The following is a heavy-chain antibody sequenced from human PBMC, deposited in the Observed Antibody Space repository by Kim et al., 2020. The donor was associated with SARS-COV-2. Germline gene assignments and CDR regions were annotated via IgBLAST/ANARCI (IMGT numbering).Heavy chain of an antibody. V-gene: IGHV3-9*01. J-gene: IGHJ5*02. CDR3: AKGHRLHPDCGWFDP. D-gene: IGHD4-4*01. Sequence: ESAKGRFTISRDNAKNSLYLQMNSRRAEDTALYYCAKGHRLHPDCGWFDPWGQGTLVTVSS.